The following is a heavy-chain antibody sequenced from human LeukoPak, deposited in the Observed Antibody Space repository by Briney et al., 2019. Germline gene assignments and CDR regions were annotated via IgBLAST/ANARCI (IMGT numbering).Heavy chain of an antibody. CDR1: GFTFDDYG. CDR2: INWNGGST. CDR3: ARAPNTAIPDYYMDV. V-gene: IGHV3-20*04. D-gene: IGHD5-18*01. J-gene: IGHJ6*03. Sequence: GGSLRLSCAASGFTFDDYGMSWVRQAPGKGLEWVSGINWNGGSTGYADSVKGRFTISRDNAKNSLYLQMNSLRAEDTALYYCARAPNTAIPDYYMDVWGKGATVTVSS.